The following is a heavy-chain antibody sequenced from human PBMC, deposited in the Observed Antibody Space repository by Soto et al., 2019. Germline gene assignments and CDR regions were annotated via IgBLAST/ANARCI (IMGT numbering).Heavy chain of an antibody. CDR2: IIPIFGTA. V-gene: IGHV1-69*13. J-gene: IGHJ6*02. CDR3: ARHDCISSSCYYYYYYGMDV. Sequence: SVKVSCKASGGTFSSYAISWVRQAPGQGLEWMGGIIPIFGTANYAQKFQGRVTITADESTSTAYMELSSLRSEDTAVYYCARHDCISSSCYYYYYYGMDVWGQGTTVTV. D-gene: IGHD2-2*01. CDR1: GGTFSSYA.